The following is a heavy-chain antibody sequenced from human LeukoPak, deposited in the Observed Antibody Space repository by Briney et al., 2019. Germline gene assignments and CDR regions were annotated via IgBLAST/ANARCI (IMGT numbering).Heavy chain of an antibody. J-gene: IGHJ5*02. Sequence: ASVKVSCKASGYTFTGYYMHWVRQAPGQGLEWMGWINPNSGGTNYAQKFQGRGTMTRDTSISTAYMELSRLRSDDTAVYYCARDIVLMGDNWFDPWGQGTLVTVSS. CDR3: ARDIVLMGDNWFDP. V-gene: IGHV1-2*02. CDR1: GYTFTGYY. D-gene: IGHD2-8*01. CDR2: INPNSGGT.